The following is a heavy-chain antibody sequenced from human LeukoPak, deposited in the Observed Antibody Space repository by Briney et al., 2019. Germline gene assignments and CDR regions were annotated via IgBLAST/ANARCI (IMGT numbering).Heavy chain of an antibody. D-gene: IGHD4-23*01. CDR2: ISSSSSYI. CDR3: ARDLNVTPDAFDI. V-gene: IGHV3-21*01. CDR1: GFTFSSYS. J-gene: IGHJ3*02. Sequence: GGSLRLSCAASGFTFSSYSMNWVRQAPGKGLEWVSSISSSSSYIYYADSVKGRFTISRDNAKNSLYLQMNSLRAEDTAVYYCARDLNVTPDAFDIWGQGTMVTVSS.